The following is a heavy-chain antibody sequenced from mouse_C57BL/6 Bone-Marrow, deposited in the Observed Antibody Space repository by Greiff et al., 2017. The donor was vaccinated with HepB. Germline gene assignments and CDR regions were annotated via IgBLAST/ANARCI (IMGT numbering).Heavy chain of an antibody. D-gene: IGHD1-1*01. J-gene: IGHJ2*01. CDR2: ISSGSSTI. Sequence: EVKVVASGGGLVKPGGSLKLSCAASGFTFSDYGMHWVRQAPEKGLEWVAYISSGSSTIYYADTVKGRFTLSRDNAKNTLCLQRTSLRSEDTAMYYWARKYYGSSDVDYFDDWGQGTTLTGAS. V-gene: IGHV5-17*01. CDR1: GFTFSDYG. CDR3: ARKYYGSSDVDYFDD.